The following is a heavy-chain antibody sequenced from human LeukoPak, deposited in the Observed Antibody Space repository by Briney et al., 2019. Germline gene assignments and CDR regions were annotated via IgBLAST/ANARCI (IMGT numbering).Heavy chain of an antibody. J-gene: IGHJ5*02. CDR1: GFTFSSYA. CDR3: AKGGNSGSYRFRFDP. D-gene: IGHD1-26*01. CDR2: ISGSGDST. Sequence: GGSLRLSCAASGFTFSSYAMSWVRQAPGKGLEWVSAISGSGDSTYYADSVKGRFTISRDNSKKTLYLQLNSLRAEDTAVYYCAKGGNSGSYRFRFDPWGQGTLVTVSS. V-gene: IGHV3-23*01.